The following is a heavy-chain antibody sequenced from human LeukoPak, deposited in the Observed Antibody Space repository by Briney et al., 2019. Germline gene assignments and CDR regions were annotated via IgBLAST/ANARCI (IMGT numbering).Heavy chain of an antibody. CDR1: GFIFSNYG. Sequence: GGSLRLSCAASGFIFSNYGMHWVRQAPGKGLEWVAVISYDGSNKYYADSVKGRFTISRDNSKNTLYLQMNSLRAEDTAVYYCAKDRGDIVVVVAAKPDAFDIWGQGTMVTVSS. V-gene: IGHV3-30*18. J-gene: IGHJ3*02. CDR3: AKDRGDIVVVVAAKPDAFDI. D-gene: IGHD2-15*01. CDR2: ISYDGSNK.